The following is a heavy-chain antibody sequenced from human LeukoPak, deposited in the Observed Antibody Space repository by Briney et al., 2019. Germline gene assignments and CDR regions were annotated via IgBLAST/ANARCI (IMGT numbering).Heavy chain of an antibody. V-gene: IGHV4-34*01. CDR2: INHSGST. D-gene: IGHD2-15*01. Sequence: ASETLSLTCAVYGGSFSGYYWSWIRQPPGKGLEWIGEINHSGSTNYNPSLKSRVTISVDTSKNQFSLKLSSVTAADTAVYYCARRNVVVVAAYDYWGQGTLVTVSS. CDR3: ARRNVVVVAAYDY. CDR1: GGSFSGYY. J-gene: IGHJ4*02.